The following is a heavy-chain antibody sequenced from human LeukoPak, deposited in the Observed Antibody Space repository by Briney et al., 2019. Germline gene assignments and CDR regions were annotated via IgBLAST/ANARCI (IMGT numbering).Heavy chain of an antibody. CDR1: GFTFSSYW. Sequence: GGSLRLSCAASGFTFSSYWMGWVRQSPGKGLEWVANIKQDGSEKYYVDSVKGRFTTSRDNSKNSLYLQMSSLRAEDTAVYYCARDSPYSARGQPTDYWGQGTLVTVSS. D-gene: IGHD3-10*01. CDR2: IKQDGSEK. V-gene: IGHV3-7*01. CDR3: ARDSPYSARGQPTDY. J-gene: IGHJ4*02.